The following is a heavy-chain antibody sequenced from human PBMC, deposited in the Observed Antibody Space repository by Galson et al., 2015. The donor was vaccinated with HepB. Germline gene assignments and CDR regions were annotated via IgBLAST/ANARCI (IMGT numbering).Heavy chain of an antibody. D-gene: IGHD2-2*01. J-gene: IGHJ5*02. CDR1: GGSISSYY. Sequence: SETLSLTCTVSGGSISSYYWSWIRQPPGKGLEWIGYIYYSGSTNYNPSLKSRVTISVDTSKNQFSLKLSSVTAADTAVYYCARDPGYCSSTSCYGGWFDPWGQGTLVTVSS. CDR2: IYYSGST. CDR3: ARDPGYCSSTSCYGGWFDP. V-gene: IGHV4-59*01.